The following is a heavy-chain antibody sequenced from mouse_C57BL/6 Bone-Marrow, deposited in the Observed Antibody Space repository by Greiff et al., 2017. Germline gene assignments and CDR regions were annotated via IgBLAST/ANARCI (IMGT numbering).Heavy chain of an antibody. V-gene: IGHV1-37*01. Sequence: VQLKESGPELVKPGASVKISCKASGYSFTGYFMNWVKQSHGKSLEWIGRINPYNGDTFYNQKFKGKATLTVDKSSSTAHMELLSLTSEDFAVXYCARTHYYGSSSAWFAYWGQGTLVTVSA. D-gene: IGHD1-1*01. CDR1: GYSFTGYF. CDR2: INPYNGDT. CDR3: ARTHYYGSSSAWFAY. J-gene: IGHJ3*01.